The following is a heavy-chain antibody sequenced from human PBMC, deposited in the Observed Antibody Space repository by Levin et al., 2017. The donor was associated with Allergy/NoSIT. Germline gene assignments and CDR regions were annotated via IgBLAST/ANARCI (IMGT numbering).Heavy chain of an antibody. Sequence: SETLSLTCAVSGASITSGTYSWSWIRQPPGKGLEWIGYINHSGFTYFNPSLQSRVTISLDRPKNEFSLKLQSVTAADTAVYYCARGPPLASWGQGILVTVSS. CDR2: INHSGFT. J-gene: IGHJ5*01. CDR3: ARGPPLAS. V-gene: IGHV4-30-2*01. CDR1: GASITSGTYS.